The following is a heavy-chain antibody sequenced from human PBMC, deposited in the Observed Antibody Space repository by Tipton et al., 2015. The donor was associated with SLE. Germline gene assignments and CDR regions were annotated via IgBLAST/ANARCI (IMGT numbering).Heavy chain of an antibody. CDR1: GFTFSSYA. J-gene: IGHJ3*02. V-gene: IGHV3-23*01. CDR3: AKDPRYSSSWPDAFDI. D-gene: IGHD6-13*01. CDR2: ISGSGGST. Sequence: SLRLSCAASGFTFSSYAMSWVRQAPGKGLEWVSAISGSGGSTYYADSVKGRFTISRDNSKNTLYLQMNSLRAEDTAVYYCAKDPRYSSSWPDAFDIWGQGTMVTVSS.